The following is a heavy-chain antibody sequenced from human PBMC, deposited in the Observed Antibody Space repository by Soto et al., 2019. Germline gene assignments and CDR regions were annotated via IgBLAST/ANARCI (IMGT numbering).Heavy chain of an antibody. V-gene: IGHV1-18*01. J-gene: IGHJ3*02. CDR1: GYTFTSYG. CDR2: ISAYNGNT. CDR3: ARDFVMGGYDPRLYAFDI. Sequence: ASVKVSCKASGYTFTSYGISWVRQAPGQGLEWMGWISAYNGNTNYAQKLQGRVTMTTDTSTSTAYMELRSLRSDDTAVYYFARDFVMGGYDPRLYAFDIWGQGTRVTVSS. D-gene: IGHD5-12*01.